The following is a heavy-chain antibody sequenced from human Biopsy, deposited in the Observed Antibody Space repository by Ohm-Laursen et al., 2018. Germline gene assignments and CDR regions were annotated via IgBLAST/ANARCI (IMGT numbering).Heavy chain of an antibody. Sequence: GTQSLTRTVSGGSISSDYWSWMRQTPGKGLEWIGYIYYSGRTNYNPSLKSRVDISVDTSKNQFSLRMSSETVADTAVYYCARATNSSGWPYYYFYGMDVWGQGTTVTVSS. J-gene: IGHJ6*02. V-gene: IGHV4-59*01. CDR1: GGSISSDY. D-gene: IGHD6-19*01. CDR2: IYYSGRT. CDR3: ARATNSSGWPYYYFYGMDV.